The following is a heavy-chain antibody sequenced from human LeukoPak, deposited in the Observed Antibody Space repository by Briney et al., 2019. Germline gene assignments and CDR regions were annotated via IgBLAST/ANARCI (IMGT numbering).Heavy chain of an antibody. J-gene: IGHJ5*02. CDR2: INHSGST. V-gene: IGHV4-34*01. CDR3: ARGRPEWFDP. D-gene: IGHD1-14*01. CDR1: GGSFSGYY. Sequence: SETLSLTCAVYGGSFSGYYWSWIRQPPGKGLEWIGEINHSGSTNYNPSLKSRVTISVDTSKNQFSLKLSSVTAADTAVYYCARGRPEWFDPWGQGTLVTVSS.